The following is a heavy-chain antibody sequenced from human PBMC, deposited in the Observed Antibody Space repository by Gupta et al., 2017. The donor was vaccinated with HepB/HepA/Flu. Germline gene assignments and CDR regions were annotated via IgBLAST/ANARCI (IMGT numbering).Heavy chain of an antibody. CDR2: IYYSGST. Sequence: QLQLQESGPGLVKPSETLSLTCTVSGGSISSSSYYWGWIRQPPGKGLEWIGSIYYSGSTYYNPSLKSRVTISVDTSKNQFSLKLSSVTAADTAVYYCARLIYDSSGYPLFDYWGQGTLVTVSS. J-gene: IGHJ4*02. D-gene: IGHD3-22*01. V-gene: IGHV4-39*01. CDR3: ARLIYDSSGYPLFDY. CDR1: GGSISSSSYY.